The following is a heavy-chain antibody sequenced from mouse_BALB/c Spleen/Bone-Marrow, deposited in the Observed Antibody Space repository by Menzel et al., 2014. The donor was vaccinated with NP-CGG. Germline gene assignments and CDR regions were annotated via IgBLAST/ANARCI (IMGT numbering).Heavy chain of an antibody. D-gene: IGHD1-1*01. V-gene: IGHV4-1*02. Sequence: EVKLLESGGGLVQPGGSLKLSCAASRFDFSRYWMSWVRQAPGKGLEWIGEINPDSSTINYTPSLKDKFIISRDNAKNTLYLQMSKVRSEDTALYYCARLNYYGNLVVWGAGTTVTVSS. CDR3: ARLNYYGNLVV. CDR1: RFDFSRYW. CDR2: INPDSSTI. J-gene: IGHJ1*01.